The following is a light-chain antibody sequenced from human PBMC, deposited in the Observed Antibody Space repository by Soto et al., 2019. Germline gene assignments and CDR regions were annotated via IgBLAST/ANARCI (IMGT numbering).Light chain of an antibody. J-gene: IGKJ4*01. CDR3: QPYNNWPLT. V-gene: IGKV3-15*01. CDR2: GAS. CDR1: QSVSSN. Sequence: EIVMTQSPATLSVSSGERATLSCRASQSVSSNLAWYQQKPGQAPRLLIYGASTRATGIPARFSGSRSGPEFTLTINSLQSEDFAIYYCQPYNNWPLTFGGGTKVDIK.